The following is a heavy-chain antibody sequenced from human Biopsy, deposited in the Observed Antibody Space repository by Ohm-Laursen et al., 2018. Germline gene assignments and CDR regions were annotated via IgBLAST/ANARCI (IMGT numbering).Heavy chain of an antibody. CDR2: MIPSSGKT. D-gene: IGHD6-6*01. CDR1: GYSFSTYD. Sequence: ASVTASCKLSGYSFSTYDVNWVRQARGHGLEWMGWMIPSSGKTGYAQRFQGRVTLTMNTSISTAYMELSGLRSEDTAVYFCARGYSRRVSIFEASIYWFDTWGQGTLGTVSS. J-gene: IGHJ5*02. V-gene: IGHV1-8*01. CDR3: ARGYSRRVSIFEASIYWFDT.